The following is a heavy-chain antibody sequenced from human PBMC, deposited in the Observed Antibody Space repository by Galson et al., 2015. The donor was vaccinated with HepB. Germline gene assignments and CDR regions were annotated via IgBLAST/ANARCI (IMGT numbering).Heavy chain of an antibody. CDR2: IIPIFGIA. D-gene: IGHD3-22*01. Sequence: SVKVSCKASGGTFSSYAISWVRQAPGQGLEWMGGIIPIFGIANYAQKFQGRVTITADESTSTAYMELSSLRSEDTAVYYCARAFPIVGNYYYYGMDVWGQGTTVTVSS. J-gene: IGHJ6*02. V-gene: IGHV1-69*13. CDR1: GGTFSSYA. CDR3: ARAFPIVGNYYYYGMDV.